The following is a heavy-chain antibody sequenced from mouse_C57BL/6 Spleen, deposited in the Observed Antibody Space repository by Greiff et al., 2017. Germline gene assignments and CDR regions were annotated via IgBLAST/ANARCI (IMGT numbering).Heavy chain of an antibody. CDR1: GFSLTSYG. J-gene: IGHJ1*03. CDR3: AKNSCGSSPHWSFDV. V-gene: IGHV2-5*01. Sequence: QVQLKESGPGLVQPSQSLSITCTVSGFSLTSYGVHWVRQSPGKGLEWLGVIWRGGSTDYNAAFMSRLSITKDNSKSQVFFKMNSLQAGDTAIYYCAKNSCGSSPHWSFDVWGTGTTVTVSS. CDR2: IWRGGST. D-gene: IGHD1-1*01.